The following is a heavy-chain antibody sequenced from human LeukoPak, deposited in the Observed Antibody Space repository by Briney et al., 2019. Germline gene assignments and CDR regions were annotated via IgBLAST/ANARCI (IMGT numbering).Heavy chain of an antibody. CDR3: ARGDHYYDSSAFIDY. J-gene: IGHJ4*02. CDR1: GFTFNLYA. V-gene: IGHV3-30*04. Sequence: SGGSLRLSCAASGFTFNLYAMHWVCQAPGKGLEWVAVMSYDGSKKYYTDSVKGRFTISRDNSKNTLYVLINDLRPEDTAVYYCARGDHYYDSSAFIDYWGQGTLVTVSS. D-gene: IGHD3-22*01. CDR2: MSYDGSKK.